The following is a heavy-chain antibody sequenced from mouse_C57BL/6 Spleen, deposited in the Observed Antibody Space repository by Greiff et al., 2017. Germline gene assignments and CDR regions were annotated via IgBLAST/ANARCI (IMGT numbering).Heavy chain of an antibody. CDR2: INPNNGGT. CDR3: ASEDYGSSFDY. D-gene: IGHD1-1*01. CDR1: GYTFTDYN. J-gene: IGHJ2*01. Sequence: EVQLQQSGPELVKPGASVKMSCKASGYTFTDYNMHWVKQSHGKSLEWIGYINPNNGGTSSNQKFKGKATLTVNKSSSTAYMELRSLTSEDSAVYYCASEDYGSSFDYWGQGTTLTVSS. V-gene: IGHV1-22*01.